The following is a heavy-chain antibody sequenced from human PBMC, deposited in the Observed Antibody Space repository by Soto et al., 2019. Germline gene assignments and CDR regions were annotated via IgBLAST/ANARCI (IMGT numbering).Heavy chain of an antibody. Sequence: QVQLVESGGGVVQPGGSLRLSCAASGFTFSYYGFHWVRQAPGKGLEWVAVMHTGGNEKYYVDSVKGRFTVSRDDSRNMVYLEMNGLRVEDTAEYFCARDADTTGHYSHFDLWGRGALVAVS. CDR1: GFTFSYYG. CDR2: MHTGGNEK. D-gene: IGHD3-9*01. J-gene: IGHJ4*02. V-gene: IGHV3-33*08. CDR3: ARDADTTGHYSHFDL.